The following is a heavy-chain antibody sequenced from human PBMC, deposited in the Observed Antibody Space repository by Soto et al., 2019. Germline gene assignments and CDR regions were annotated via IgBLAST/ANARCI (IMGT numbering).Heavy chain of an antibody. CDR2: IVPSLDTT. V-gene: IGHV1-69*11. CDR3: ARWPQPRYTADPYAVDV. J-gene: IGHJ6*02. D-gene: IGHD3-16*02. CDR1: GGTFSSSG. Sequence: QVHLVQSGTEVKKPGSSVKVSCKASGGTFSSSGFSWVRQAPGQGLEWMGMIVPSLDTTNYAQKFQARVTITADEVTSTAYMEVRSLRSEDTAVYYCARWPQPRYTADPYAVDVWGQGTRVFVSS.